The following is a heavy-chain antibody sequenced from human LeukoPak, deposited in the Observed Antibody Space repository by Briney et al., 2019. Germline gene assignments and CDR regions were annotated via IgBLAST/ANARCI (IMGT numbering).Heavy chain of an antibody. CDR3: ANPLQSPGYYYYGMDV. CDR2: ISGSGGST. V-gene: IGHV3-23*01. Sequence: PGGSLRLSCAASGFTFSSYAMSWVRQAPGKGLEWVSAISGSGGSTYYADSVKGRFTISRDNSKNTLYLQMNSLRAEDTAVYYCANPLQSPGYYYYGMDVWGQGTTVTVSS. D-gene: IGHD5-24*01. J-gene: IGHJ6*02. CDR1: GFTFSSYA.